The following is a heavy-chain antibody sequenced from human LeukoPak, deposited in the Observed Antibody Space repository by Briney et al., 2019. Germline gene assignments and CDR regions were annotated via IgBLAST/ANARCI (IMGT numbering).Heavy chain of an antibody. CDR3: ARDKRYSDDAFDI. CDR2: ISNDERNK. D-gene: IGHD5-12*01. Sequence: GGSLRLSCEASGFNFHNFAMHWVRQAPGKGLEWVAVISNDERNKYYTDSVKGRFTISRDNSMNTVYLQMDSLRADDTAVYYYARDKRYSDDAFDIWGQGTMATVSS. J-gene: IGHJ3*02. V-gene: IGHV3-30*04. CDR1: GFNFHNFA.